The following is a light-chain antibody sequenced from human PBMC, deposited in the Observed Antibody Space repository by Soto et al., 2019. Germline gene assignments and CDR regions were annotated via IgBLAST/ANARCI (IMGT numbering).Light chain of an antibody. J-gene: IGKJ2*01. CDR3: QQCNTPLNS. CDR2: DSS. Sequence: DIQMTQSPSTLTASLGDRVTITCRASQSLSSGVAWYQQKPGQSPQLLIYDSSSLHDGVPSRFSGSGSGTHFTLTVNSLQPDDFVTYHCQQCNTPLNSFGQGTKLAIK. CDR1: QSLSSG. V-gene: IGKV1-5*01.